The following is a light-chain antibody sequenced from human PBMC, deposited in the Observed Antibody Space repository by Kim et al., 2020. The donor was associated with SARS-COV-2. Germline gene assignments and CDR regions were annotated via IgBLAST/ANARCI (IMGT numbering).Light chain of an antibody. J-gene: IGLJ3*02. V-gene: IGLV1-47*02. Sequence: GKRVAISCSGSSPKLGSNERYRYRQPPGTAPKLLIYSNNQRPSGVPGRFSDSKSGTSASLAISGLRSEDEADYYCAAWDDSLSGWVFGGGTQLTVL. CDR1: SPKLGSNE. CDR2: SNN. CDR3: AAWDDSLSGWV.